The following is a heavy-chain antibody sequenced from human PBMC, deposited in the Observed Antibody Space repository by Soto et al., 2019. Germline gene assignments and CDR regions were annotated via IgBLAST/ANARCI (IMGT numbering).Heavy chain of an antibody. V-gene: IGHV1-2*04. J-gene: IGHJ6*02. CDR2: INPNTGGT. D-gene: IGHD3-10*01. CDR1: GYTLTGYY. Sequence: ASVKVSCKASGYTLTGYYMHWVRQGPGQGLEWMGWINPNTGGTNYAQKFQGWVTMTRDTSISTIYMELSRLKSDDTAVYYCAKDRGFGGMDVWGQGTTVTVSS. CDR3: AKDRGFGGMDV.